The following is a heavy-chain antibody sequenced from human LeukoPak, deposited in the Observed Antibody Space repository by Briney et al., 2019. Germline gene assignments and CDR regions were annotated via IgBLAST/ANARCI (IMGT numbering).Heavy chain of an antibody. Sequence: SETLSLTCAVSGYSISSGYYWGWIRQPPGKGLEWIGSIYHSGSTYYNPSLKSRVTISVDTSKNQFSLKLRSVTAADTAVYYCARANQNVLRFLEWLSAFDIWGQGTMVTVSS. D-gene: IGHD3-3*01. CDR2: IYHSGST. V-gene: IGHV4-38-2*01. J-gene: IGHJ3*02. CDR3: ARANQNVLRFLEWLSAFDI. CDR1: GYSISSGYY.